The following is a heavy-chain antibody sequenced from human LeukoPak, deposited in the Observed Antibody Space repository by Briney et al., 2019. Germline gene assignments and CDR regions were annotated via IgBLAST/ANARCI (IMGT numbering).Heavy chain of an antibody. CDR3: ARWGSGALDY. J-gene: IGHJ4*02. CDR1: GGSISSSSYY. D-gene: IGHD2-15*01. CDR2: IYYSGST. V-gene: IGHV4-39*07. Sequence: SETLSLTCTVSGGSISSSSYYWGWIRQPPGKGLEWIGSIYYSGSTYYNPSLKSRVTISVDTSKNQFSLKLGSVTAADTAVYYCARWGSGALDYWGQGTLVTVSS.